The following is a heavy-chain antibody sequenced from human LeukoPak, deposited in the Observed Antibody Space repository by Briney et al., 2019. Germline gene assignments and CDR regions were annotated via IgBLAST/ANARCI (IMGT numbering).Heavy chain of an antibody. CDR1: GGTFSSYA. J-gene: IGHJ4*02. Sequence: SVKVSCKASGGTFSSYAISWVRQAPGQGLEWMGGIIPIFGTANYAQKFQGRVTITTDESTSTAYMELSSLRSEDTAVYYCARLRGYSHGLREYYFDYWGQGTLVTVSS. CDR2: IIPIFGTA. V-gene: IGHV1-69*05. D-gene: IGHD5-18*01. CDR3: ARLRGYSHGLREYYFDY.